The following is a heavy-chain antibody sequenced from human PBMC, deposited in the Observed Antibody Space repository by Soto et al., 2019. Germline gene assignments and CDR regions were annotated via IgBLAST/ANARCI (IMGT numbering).Heavy chain of an antibody. CDR3: STDSYTALTVVRLDD. CDR2: IKSKSHGGTT. CDR1: GLTFSTAW. Sequence: GGSLRLSCAVSGLTFSTAWINWVRQAPGKDLEGVGRIKSKSHGGTTDFAAPVTGRFAISRDDSKSIAHMEMNSRKIEDTAVYYCSTDSYTALTVVRLDDWGRGILVTVSS. V-gene: IGHV3-15*07. J-gene: IGHJ4*01. D-gene: IGHD3-22*01.